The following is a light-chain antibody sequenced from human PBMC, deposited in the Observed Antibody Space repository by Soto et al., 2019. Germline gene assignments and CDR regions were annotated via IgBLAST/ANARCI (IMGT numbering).Light chain of an antibody. V-gene: IGKV3-20*01. CDR3: QQYGSSPET. Sequence: EIVLTQSPGTLSLSPGERATLSCRANQSVSSSYLAWYQQKPGQAPRLLIYGASSRATGIPDRFSGSGSGTDSTLTISRLDPEDFAVYCCQQYGSSPETFGQGTKVDI. CDR1: QSVSSSY. J-gene: IGKJ1*01. CDR2: GAS.